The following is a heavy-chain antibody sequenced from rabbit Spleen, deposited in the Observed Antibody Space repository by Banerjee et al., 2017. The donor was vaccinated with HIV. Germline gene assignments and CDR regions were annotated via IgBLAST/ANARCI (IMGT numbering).Heavy chain of an antibody. CDR2: INAVTGTA. V-gene: IGHV1S45*01. J-gene: IGHJ4*01. Sequence: QEQLVESGGGLVRPEGSLKLSCTASGFSFSNKAVMCWVRQAPGKGLQWIACINAVTGTAVYATWAKGRLPFSKTSSTTVTLQMTSLTAADTATYFCARGSATMTMVITGFYLNLWGPGPLVTVS. D-gene: IGHD2-1*01. CDR3: ARGSATMTMVITGFYLNL. CDR1: GFSFSNKAV.